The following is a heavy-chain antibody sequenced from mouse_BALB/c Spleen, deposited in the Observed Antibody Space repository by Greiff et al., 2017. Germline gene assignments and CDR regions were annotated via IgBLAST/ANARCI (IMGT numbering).Heavy chain of an antibody. CDR2: IYPGNSDT. J-gene: IGHJ4*01. V-gene: IGHV1-5*01. Sequence: EVQLQQSGTVLARPGASVKMSCKASGYSFTSYWMHWVKQRPGQGLEWIGAIYPGNSDTSYNQKFKGKAKLTAVTSASTAYMELSSLTNEDSAVYYCTRSAINLLLQYAMDYWGQGTSVTVSS. D-gene: IGHD1-1*01. CDR3: TRSAINLLLQYAMDY. CDR1: GYSFTSYW.